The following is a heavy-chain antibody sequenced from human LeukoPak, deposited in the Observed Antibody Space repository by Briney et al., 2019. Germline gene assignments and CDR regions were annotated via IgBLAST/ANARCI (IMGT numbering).Heavy chain of an antibody. J-gene: IGHJ4*02. CDR3: ARAPQFSSGWYGPFDY. Sequence: GESLKISCKGSGYYFTNYWIGWIRQMPGKALEWMGIIYSGDSDTRYSPSFQGQVTISADKSISTAYLQWSSLKASDTAMYYCARAPQFSSGWYGPFDYWGQGSLVTVSS. V-gene: IGHV5-51*01. CDR2: IYSGDSDT. D-gene: IGHD6-19*01. CDR1: GYYFTNYW.